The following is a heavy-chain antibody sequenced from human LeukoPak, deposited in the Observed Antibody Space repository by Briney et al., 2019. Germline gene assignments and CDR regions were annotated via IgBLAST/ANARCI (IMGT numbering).Heavy chain of an antibody. J-gene: IGHJ4*02. D-gene: IGHD2-21*02. Sequence: PGGSLRLSCSASGFTFSSYAMHWVRQAPGKGLEYGSAISSNGGSTYYADSVKGRFTISGDNSKNTLYLQMSSLRPEDTAVYYCVKGIVVVTARAFDYWGQGTLVTVSS. V-gene: IGHV3-64D*06. CDR1: GFTFSSYA. CDR2: ISSNGGST. CDR3: VKGIVVVTARAFDY.